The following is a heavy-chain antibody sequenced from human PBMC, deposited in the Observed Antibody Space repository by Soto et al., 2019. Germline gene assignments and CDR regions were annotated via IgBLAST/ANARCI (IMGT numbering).Heavy chain of an antibody. CDR2: IYYSGST. CDR3: ARLLALAGIWWFDP. V-gene: IGHV4-59*08. Sequence: SETLSLTCTVSGGSISSYYWSWIRQPPGKGLEWIGYIYYSGSTNYNPSLKSRVTISVDTSKNQFSLKLSSVTAADTAVYYCARLLALAGIWWFDPWGQGTLVTVSS. CDR1: GGSISSYY. J-gene: IGHJ5*02. D-gene: IGHD6-19*01.